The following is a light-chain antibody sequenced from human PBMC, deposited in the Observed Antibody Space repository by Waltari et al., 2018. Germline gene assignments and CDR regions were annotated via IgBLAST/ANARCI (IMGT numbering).Light chain of an antibody. CDR2: GAS. Sequence: EIVWTQSPGTLSLSPGERATLSCRASQSVSSRYLAWYQQKPGQATSLLIYGASSRATGIPDRFSGSGSGTDFTLTISRLEPADFAVYYCQQYGSSPRFTFGPGTKVDIK. CDR1: QSVSSRY. V-gene: IGKV3-20*01. CDR3: QQYGSSPRFT. J-gene: IGKJ3*01.